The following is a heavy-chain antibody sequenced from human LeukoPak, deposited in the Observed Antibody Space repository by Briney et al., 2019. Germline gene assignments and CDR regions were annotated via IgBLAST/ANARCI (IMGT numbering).Heavy chain of an antibody. CDR3: AKDDHGGSGWRDYFDY. J-gene: IGHJ4*02. Sequence: AGGPLRLSCAASGLTFSSYAMSWVRQSPGKGLEWVSAFIGSTGSTYYAGSVKGRFTISRDNSKSTLYLQMNSLRAEDTAVYYCAKDDHGGSGWRDYFDYWGQGTLVTVSS. D-gene: IGHD6-19*01. CDR2: FIGSTGST. CDR1: GLTFSSYA. V-gene: IGHV3-23*01.